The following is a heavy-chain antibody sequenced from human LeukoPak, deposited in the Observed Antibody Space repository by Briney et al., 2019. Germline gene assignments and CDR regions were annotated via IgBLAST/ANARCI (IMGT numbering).Heavy chain of an antibody. CDR2: ISSSSSYI. Sequence: NPGGSLRLSCAASGFTFSSYSMNWVRQAPGKGLEWVSSISSSSSYIYYADSAKGRFTISRDNAKNTLYLQMNSLRAEDTAVYYCAKGMDCSSTSCYEEAYYYYYYGMDVWGQGTTVTVSS. J-gene: IGHJ6*02. CDR3: AKGMDCSSTSCYEEAYYYYYYGMDV. CDR1: GFTFSSYS. V-gene: IGHV3-21*04. D-gene: IGHD2-2*01.